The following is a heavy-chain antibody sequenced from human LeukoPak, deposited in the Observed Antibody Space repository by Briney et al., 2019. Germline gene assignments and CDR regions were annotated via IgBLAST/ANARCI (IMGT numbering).Heavy chain of an antibody. J-gene: IGHJ4*02. D-gene: IGHD6-19*01. CDR3: LSGSWYFDY. CDR2: INSDGSDT. Sequence: PGGSLRLSCAASGFTFSRYWMHWVRQAPGKGLVWVSRINSDGSDTTYADSVKGRFTISRDNAKNTLYLQVNSLRAEDTAVYYCLSGSWYFDYWGQGTLDTVSS. CDR1: GFTFSRYW. V-gene: IGHV3-74*03.